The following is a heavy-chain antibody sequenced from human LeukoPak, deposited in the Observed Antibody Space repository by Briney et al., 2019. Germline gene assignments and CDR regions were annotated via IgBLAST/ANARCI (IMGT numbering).Heavy chain of an antibody. CDR2: IYPRDSDT. V-gene: IGHV5-51*01. CDR1: GYKFTDYW. D-gene: IGHD4/OR15-4a*01. Sequence: GESLQISCEGSGYKFTDYWIAWVRQMPGKGLEWMGMIYPRDSDTRYSPSFQGHVTISVDKSITTAYLQWSRLKASDTAMYYCARHIGLTTRYFDYWGQGTLVTVSS. J-gene: IGHJ4*02. CDR3: ARHIGLTTRYFDY.